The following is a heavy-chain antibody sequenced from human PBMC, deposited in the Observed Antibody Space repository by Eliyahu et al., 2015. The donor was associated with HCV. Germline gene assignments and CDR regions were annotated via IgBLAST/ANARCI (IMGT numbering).Heavy chain of an antibody. CDR1: GYVFSNYY. J-gene: IGHJ4*02. Sequence: QVRLEQSGAEVKKPGASVKVSCKASGYVFSNYYMFWVRQAPGQGLEWMGNINPSGGPPSYAQRFQGRVTMTSDTSTATVTLDLRTLRPEDTAVYYCARVDCRGGSCYSGDSWGQGTLVTVSS. CDR3: ARVDCRGGSCYSGDS. CDR2: INPSGGPP. V-gene: IGHV1-46*01. D-gene: IGHD2-15*01.